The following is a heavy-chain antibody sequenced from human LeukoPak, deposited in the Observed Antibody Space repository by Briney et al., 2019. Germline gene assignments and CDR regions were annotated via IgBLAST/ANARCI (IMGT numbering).Heavy chain of an antibody. V-gene: IGHV3-43*02. CDR1: GFNFDAYA. CDR2: ISADGGST. J-gene: IGHJ4*02. CDR3: AKDKAGTIVWYGRWAIGLFDY. D-gene: IGHD6-13*01. Sequence: PGGSLRLSCAASGFNFDAYAMHWVRQASGKGLQWISLISADGGSTYYADSVKGRFTISRDNSKNSLYLQMNSLTTEDTAFYYCAKDKAGTIVWYGRWAIGLFDYWGQGTLLTVSS.